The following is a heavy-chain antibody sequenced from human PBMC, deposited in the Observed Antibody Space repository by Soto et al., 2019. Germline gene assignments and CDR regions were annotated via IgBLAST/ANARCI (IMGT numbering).Heavy chain of an antibody. Sequence: QVQLVQSGAEVKKPGASVKVSCKASGYTFTSYGISWVRQAPGQGLEWMGWISAYNGNTNYAQKLQGRVTMTTDTSTSTXXMXLXXMRSDDTAVYYCATNYDFWSGYYSEYYYYCYGMDVWGQGTTVTVSS. J-gene: IGHJ6*02. CDR3: ATNYDFWSGYYSEYYYYCYGMDV. CDR2: ISAYNGNT. CDR1: GYTFTSYG. D-gene: IGHD3-3*01. V-gene: IGHV1-18*01.